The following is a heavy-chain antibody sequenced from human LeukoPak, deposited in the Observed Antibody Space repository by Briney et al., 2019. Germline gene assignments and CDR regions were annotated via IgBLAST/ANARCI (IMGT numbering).Heavy chain of an antibody. Sequence: GASVKVSCKASGGTFSSYAISWVRQAPGPGLEWMGGIIPIFGTANYAQKFQGRATITADESTSTAYMELSSLRSEDTAVYYCARGVYGDYGIPPYYFDYWGQGTLVTVSS. D-gene: IGHD4-17*01. CDR3: ARGVYGDYGIPPYYFDY. V-gene: IGHV1-69*13. CDR1: GGTFSSYA. J-gene: IGHJ4*02. CDR2: IIPIFGTA.